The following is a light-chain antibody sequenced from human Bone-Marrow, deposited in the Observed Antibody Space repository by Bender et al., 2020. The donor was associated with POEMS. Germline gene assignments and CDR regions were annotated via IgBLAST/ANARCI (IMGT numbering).Light chain of an antibody. V-gene: IGLV1-40*01. J-gene: IGLJ2*01. Sequence: QSPLTQPPSVSGAPGQRITISCTGSSSNIGAGYDVHWYQQVSGRVPQLLISTNNSRPSGVPDRFSGSKSGTSASLAITRLQAEDEGDYYCQSYDNSLSGSVVFGGGTKVTVL. CDR1: SSNIGAGYD. CDR3: QSYDNSLSGSVV. CDR2: TNN.